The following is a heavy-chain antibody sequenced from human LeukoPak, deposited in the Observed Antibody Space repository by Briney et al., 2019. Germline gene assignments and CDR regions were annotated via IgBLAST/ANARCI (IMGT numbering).Heavy chain of an antibody. D-gene: IGHD5-18*01. V-gene: IGHV5-51*01. J-gene: IGHJ4*02. Sequence: GESLKISCKGSGYSSTTNWTGWVRQLPGKDLEWMGFIYPGDSETRFSPSFQGQVTISADKSISTAYLQWSSLKASDTAMYYCVRSRGYSYGYSYYFDYWGQGALVTVSS. CDR1: GYSSTTNW. CDR2: IYPGDSET. CDR3: VRSRGYSYGYSYYFDY.